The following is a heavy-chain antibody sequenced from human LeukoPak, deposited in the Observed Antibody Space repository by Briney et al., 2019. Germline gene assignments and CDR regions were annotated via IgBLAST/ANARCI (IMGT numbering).Heavy chain of an antibody. V-gene: IGHV1-46*01. Sequence: GASVKISCNTSGYTFTDYYIQWVRQAPGQGLEWMGMIDPSGGSTIYIQKLQGRITMTRDTSTSTVYMELSSLRSEDTAVYYCAREGQQLVAFDYWGQGTLVTVSS. CDR1: GYTFTDYY. CDR3: AREGQQLVAFDY. J-gene: IGHJ4*02. D-gene: IGHD6-13*01. CDR2: IDPSGGST.